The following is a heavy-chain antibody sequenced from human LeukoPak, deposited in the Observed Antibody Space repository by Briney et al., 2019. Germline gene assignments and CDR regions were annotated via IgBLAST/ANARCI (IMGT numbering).Heavy chain of an antibody. Sequence: GASVKVSCKASGYTFTSYGISWVRQAPGQGLEWMGWISAYNGNTNYPQKLQGRVTMTTDTSTSTAYMELRSLRSDDTAVYYCARGGRQWLVRSASPPSDYWGRGTLVTVSS. D-gene: IGHD6-19*01. CDR2: ISAYNGNT. V-gene: IGHV1-18*01. J-gene: IGHJ4*02. CDR3: ARGGRQWLVRSASPPSDY. CDR1: GYTFTSYG.